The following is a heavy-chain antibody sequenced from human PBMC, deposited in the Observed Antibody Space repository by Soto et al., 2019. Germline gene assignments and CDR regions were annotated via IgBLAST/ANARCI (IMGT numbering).Heavy chain of an antibody. CDR1: GYAFTTYG. Sequence: QVHLVQSGAEVKEPGASVKVSCQASGYAFTTYGITWVRQAPGQGLEWMGWISAHNGNTNYAQKLQGRVTVTRDTSTSTAYMELRSLRSDDTAVYYCARGRYGDYWGQGALVTVSS. CDR3: ARGRYGDY. V-gene: IGHV1-18*01. D-gene: IGHD1-1*01. CDR2: ISAHNGNT. J-gene: IGHJ4*02.